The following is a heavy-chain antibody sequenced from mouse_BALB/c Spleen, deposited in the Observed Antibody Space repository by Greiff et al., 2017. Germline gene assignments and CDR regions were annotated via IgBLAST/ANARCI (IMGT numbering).Heavy chain of an antibody. V-gene: IGHV7-3*02. J-gene: IGHJ3*01. D-gene: IGHD2-1*01. CDR1: GFTFTDYY. CDR3: ARDLFYGNYVAY. CDR2: IRNKANGYTT. Sequence: DVMLVESGGGLVQPGGSLRLSCATSGFTFTDYYMSWVRQPPGKALEWLGFIRNKANGYTTEYSASVKGRFTISRDNSQSILYLQMNTLRAEDSATYYCARDLFYGNYVAYWGQGTLVTVSA.